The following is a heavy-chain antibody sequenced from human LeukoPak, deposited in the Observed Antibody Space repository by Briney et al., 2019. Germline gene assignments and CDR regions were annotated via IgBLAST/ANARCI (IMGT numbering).Heavy chain of an antibody. D-gene: IGHD6-19*01. CDR2: ISYDGSNK. J-gene: IGHJ4*02. Sequence: PGGSLRLSCAASGFTFSSHAMHWVRQAPGKGLEWVAVISYDGSNKYYADSVKGRFTISRDNSKNTLYLQMNSLRAEDTAVYYCARGGVYSSGRFDYWGQGTLVTVSS. V-gene: IGHV3-30-3*01. CDR3: ARGGVYSSGRFDY. CDR1: GFTFSSHA.